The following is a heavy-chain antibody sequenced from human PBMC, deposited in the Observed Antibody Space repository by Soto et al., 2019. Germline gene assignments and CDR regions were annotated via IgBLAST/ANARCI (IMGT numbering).Heavy chain of an antibody. CDR3: ARTAPMDAGDKYYYDF. CDR2: IIAFFGTA. CDR1: GGTFSTFG. D-gene: IGHD3-16*01. J-gene: IGHJ4*02. V-gene: IGHV1-69*13. Sequence: SVKVSCKTSGGTFSTFGISWVRQAPGQGLEWMGGIIAFFGTAEYSQKFEDRITITADESTNTVYMDLRSLTSEDTAIYYCARTAPMDAGDKYYYDFWGQGALVTVSS.